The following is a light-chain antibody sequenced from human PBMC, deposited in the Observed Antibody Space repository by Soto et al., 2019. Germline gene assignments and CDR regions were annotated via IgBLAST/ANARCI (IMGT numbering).Light chain of an antibody. V-gene: IGLV1-44*01. J-gene: IGLJ2*01. CDR2: SNN. CDR1: SSNIGSNA. CDR3: ATWDDSLNAL. Sequence: QSVLTQPPSASGTPGQRVTISCSGRSSNIGSNAVNWYQQPPGTAPKLLIYSNNQRPSGVPDRFSGSKSGTSASLAISGLQSEDEADYYCATWDDSLNALFGGGTKVTVL.